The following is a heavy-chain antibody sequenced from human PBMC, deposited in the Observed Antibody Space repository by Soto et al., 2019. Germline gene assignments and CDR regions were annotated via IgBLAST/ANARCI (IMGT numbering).Heavy chain of an antibody. D-gene: IGHD5-12*01. CDR2: MSSGGGTI. CDR3: AKEKTVTDSGYDAFDV. CDR1: GFAFSSYE. V-gene: IGHV3-48*03. Sequence: EVQLVESGGGLVQPGGSLRLSCAASGFAFSSYEMDWVRQAPGKGLEWIAYMSSGGGTIYYADSVKGRFTISSDNARDTLYLEMNSLRHEDTAIYYCAKEKTVTDSGYDAFDVWGQGTMVTVS. J-gene: IGHJ3*01.